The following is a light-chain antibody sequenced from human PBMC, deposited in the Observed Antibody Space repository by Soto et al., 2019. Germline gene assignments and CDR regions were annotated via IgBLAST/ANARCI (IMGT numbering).Light chain of an antibody. CDR2: ETS. V-gene: IGKV3D-20*02. Sequence: EIVLTQAPCTLTLSPGERATLSCGAGQSVSSSYLAWYQQKPGQAPRLLMYETSRRATGIPARYSGSGSGTDFTLTISSLAPEDFAIYYCQQRHNWRDTFGQGTRLEIK. J-gene: IGKJ5*01. CDR3: QQRHNWRDT. CDR1: QSVSSSY.